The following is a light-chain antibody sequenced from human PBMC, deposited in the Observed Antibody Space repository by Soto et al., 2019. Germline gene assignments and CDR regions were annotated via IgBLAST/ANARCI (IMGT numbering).Light chain of an antibody. Sequence: QSVIPHPPSASWTPGHRATISCCGSNSNIGSDIVNCYQLLPGAAPEVLINTTNQRPSGVPERFSGSKSGTSASLAISGLQSEDEANSSCATWDGGLSGLFVLGTGTKITVL. J-gene: IGLJ1*01. CDR1: NSNIGSDI. CDR3: ATWDGGLSGLFV. CDR2: TTN. V-gene: IGLV1-44*01.